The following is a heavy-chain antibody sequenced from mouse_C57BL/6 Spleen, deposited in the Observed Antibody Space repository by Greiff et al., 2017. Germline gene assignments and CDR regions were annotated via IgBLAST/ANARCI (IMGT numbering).Heavy chain of an antibody. CDR3: ARDDYDGLFAY. CDR1: GYSITSGYD. V-gene: IGHV3-1*01. J-gene: IGHJ3*01. D-gene: IGHD2-4*01. Sequence: EVMLVESGPGMVKPSQSLSLTCTVTGYSITSGYDWHWIRHFPGNKLEWMGYISYSGSTNYNPSLKSRISITHDTSKNHFFLKLNSVTTEDTATYYCARDDYDGLFAYWGQGTLVTVSA. CDR2: ISYSGST.